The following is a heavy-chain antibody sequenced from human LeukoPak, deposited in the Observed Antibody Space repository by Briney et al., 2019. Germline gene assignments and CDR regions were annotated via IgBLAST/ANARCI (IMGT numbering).Heavy chain of an antibody. CDR2: INPNSGGT. Sequence: ASVKVSCKASGYTFTGYYMHWVRQAPGQGLEWMGWINPNSGGTNYAQKFQGRATMTRDTSISTAYMELSRLRSDDTAVYYCARVSRKTTSSFDYWGQGTLVTVSS. D-gene: IGHD2-2*01. V-gene: IGHV1-2*02. CDR3: ARVSRKTTSSFDY. CDR1: GYTFTGYY. J-gene: IGHJ4*02.